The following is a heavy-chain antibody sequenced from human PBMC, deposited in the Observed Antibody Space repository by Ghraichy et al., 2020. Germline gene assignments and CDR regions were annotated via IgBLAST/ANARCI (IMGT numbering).Heavy chain of an antibody. CDR3: AKDFGPSTAMDA. Sequence: GGFLRLSCAPSGFTFSSYGMHWVRQTPGKGLDWVALIRYDGSYQYYADSVKGRFTISRDNSKKTVYLQMSSLRVDDTAVYFCAKDFGPSTAMDAWGQGTTVTVSS. CDR2: IRYDGSYQ. CDR1: GFTFSSYG. V-gene: IGHV3-30*02. D-gene: IGHD1-1*01. J-gene: IGHJ6*02.